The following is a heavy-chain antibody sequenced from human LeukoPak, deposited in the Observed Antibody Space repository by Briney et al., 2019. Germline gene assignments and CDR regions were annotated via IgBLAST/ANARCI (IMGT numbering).Heavy chain of an antibody. Sequence: PETLSLTCTVYGESFSGYYWSWIRQPPGKGLEWIGEINHSGNTNYNPSLESRVTISLDTSKNQFSLKLASVTAADTAVYYCARLGGHYYYYYMDVWGKGTTVTVSS. CDR1: GESFSGYY. CDR3: ARLGGHYYYYYMDV. J-gene: IGHJ6*03. CDR2: INHSGNT. D-gene: IGHD3-16*01. V-gene: IGHV4-34*01.